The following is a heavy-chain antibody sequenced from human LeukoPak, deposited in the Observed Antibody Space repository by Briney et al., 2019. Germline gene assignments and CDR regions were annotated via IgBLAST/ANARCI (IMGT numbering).Heavy chain of an antibody. Sequence: ASVKVSCKASGYTFTSYAMNWVRQAPGQGLEWMGWINTNTGNPTYAQGFTGRFVFSLDTSVSTAYLQISSLKAEDTAVYYCARDLSGFDTMIVVVPPAAFDIWGQGTMVTVSS. V-gene: IGHV7-4-1*02. J-gene: IGHJ3*02. CDR3: ARDLSGFDTMIVVVPPAAFDI. CDR1: GYTFTSYA. D-gene: IGHD3-22*01. CDR2: INTNTGNP.